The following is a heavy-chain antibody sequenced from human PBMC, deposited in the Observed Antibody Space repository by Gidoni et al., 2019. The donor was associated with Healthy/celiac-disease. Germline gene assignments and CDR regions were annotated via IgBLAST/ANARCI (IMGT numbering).Heavy chain of an antibody. D-gene: IGHD6-13*01. CDR2: ISSSSSYI. J-gene: IGHJ6*03. Sequence: EVQLVASGGGLVKPGGSLRLSCAASGFTCSRYSMNLVRQAPGKGLVWVSSISSSSSYIYYADSVKGRFTISRDNAKNSLYLQMNSLRAEDTAVYYCARDSSAGYYYMDVWGKGTTVTVSS. V-gene: IGHV3-21*01. CDR1: GFTCSRYS. CDR3: ARDSSAGYYYMDV.